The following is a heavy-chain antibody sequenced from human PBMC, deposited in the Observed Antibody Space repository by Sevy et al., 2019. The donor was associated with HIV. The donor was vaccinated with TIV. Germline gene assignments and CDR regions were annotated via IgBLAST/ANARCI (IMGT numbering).Heavy chain of an antibody. V-gene: IGHV3-23*01. CDR3: ARKYDSSGYFDY. J-gene: IGHJ4*02. Sequence: GGSLRLSCAASGFTFRNYAMNWVRQAPGKGLEWVSGISGTGGSGAKTNYADSVKGRFTISRDDSKNSLYLQLNTLRAEDTAIYYCARKYDSSGYFDYWGQGTLVTVSS. D-gene: IGHD3-22*01. CDR2: ISGTGGSGAKT. CDR1: GFTFRNYA.